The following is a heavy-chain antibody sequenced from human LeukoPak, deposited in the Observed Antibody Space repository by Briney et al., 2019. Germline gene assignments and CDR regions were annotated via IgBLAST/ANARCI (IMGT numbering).Heavy chain of an antibody. CDR3: ARLYCSSINCYVTNAFDI. CDR2: INHSGST. V-gene: IGHV4-34*01. J-gene: IGHJ3*02. D-gene: IGHD2-2*01. CDR1: GGSFSGYY. Sequence: SETLSLTCAVSGGSFSGYYWSWIRQPPGKGLEWIGEINHSGSTNYNPSLKSRVTISVDTSKNQFSLKLSSVTAADTAVYYCARLYCSSINCYVTNAFDIWGQGTMVTVSS.